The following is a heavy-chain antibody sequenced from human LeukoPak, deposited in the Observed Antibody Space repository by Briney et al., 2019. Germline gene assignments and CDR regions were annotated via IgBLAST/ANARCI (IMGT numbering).Heavy chain of an antibody. CDR3: ARVVAAAGTRDYYGMDV. V-gene: IGHV1-46*01. CDR2: INPSGGST. J-gene: IGHJ6*02. Sequence: ASVNVSCKATGYTFTSYGISWVRQAPGQGLEWMGIINPSGGSTSYAQKFQGRVTMTRDTSTSTVYMELSSLRSEDTAVYYRARVVAAAGTRDYYGMDVWAKGPRSPSP. D-gene: IGHD6-13*01. CDR1: GYTFTSYG.